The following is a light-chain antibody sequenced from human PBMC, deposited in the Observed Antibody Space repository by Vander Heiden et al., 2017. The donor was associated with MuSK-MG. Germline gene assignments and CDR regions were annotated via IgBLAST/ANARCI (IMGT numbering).Light chain of an antibody. CDR3: SSYTGTSDVVI. V-gene: IGLV2-14*03. CDR2: DVS. J-gene: IGLJ2*01. Sequence: QSALTQPASVSGSPGQSITISCTGSFHDSGYYDYISWYQQKSGSAPKLLIFDVSHRPSGVSSRFSGSKSDIAAALTISGLQADDEADYYCSSYTGTSDVVIFGGGTRVTVL. CDR1: FHDSGYYDY.